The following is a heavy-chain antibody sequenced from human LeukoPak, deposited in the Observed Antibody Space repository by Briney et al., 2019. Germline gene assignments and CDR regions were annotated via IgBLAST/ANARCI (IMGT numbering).Heavy chain of an antibody. V-gene: IGHV4-34*01. D-gene: IGHD6-6*01. CDR1: GGSFSGYY. J-gene: IGHJ4*02. CDR2: INHSGST. CDR3: ASSEYSSSSNDY. Sequence: KTSETQSLTCAVYGGSFSGYYWSWIRQPPGKGLEWIGEINHSGSTNYNPSLKSRVTISVDTSKNQFSLKLSSVTAADTAVYYCASSEYSSSSNDYWGQGTLVTVSS.